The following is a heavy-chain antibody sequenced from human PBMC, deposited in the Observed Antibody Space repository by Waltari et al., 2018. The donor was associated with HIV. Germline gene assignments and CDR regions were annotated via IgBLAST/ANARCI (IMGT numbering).Heavy chain of an antibody. D-gene: IGHD2-15*01. J-gene: IGHJ6*02. CDR2: IYYSGST. V-gene: IGHV4-59*01. CDR1: GGSISSYS. CDR3: ARDRTPYGMDV. Sequence: QVQLQESGPGLVRPSETLSLTCTVSGGSISSYSWTRIRQPPGKGLEWIGYIYYSGSTNYNPSLKSRVTISVDTSKNQFSLKLSSVTAADTAVYYCARDRTPYGMDVWGQGTTVTVSS.